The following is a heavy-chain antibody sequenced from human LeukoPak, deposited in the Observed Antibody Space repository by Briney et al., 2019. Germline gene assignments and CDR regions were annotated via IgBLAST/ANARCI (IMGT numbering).Heavy chain of an antibody. Sequence: GGSLRLSCAASAFTFSSYGMHWVRQAPGKGLEWVAVISYDGSNKYYADYVKGRFTISRDNSKNTLYMQMNSLRAEDTAVYYCAKARYSGYDTRGVVDYWGQGTLVTVSS. CDR1: AFTFSSYG. D-gene: IGHD5-12*01. V-gene: IGHV3-30*18. CDR3: AKARYSGYDTRGVVDY. J-gene: IGHJ4*02. CDR2: ISYDGSNK.